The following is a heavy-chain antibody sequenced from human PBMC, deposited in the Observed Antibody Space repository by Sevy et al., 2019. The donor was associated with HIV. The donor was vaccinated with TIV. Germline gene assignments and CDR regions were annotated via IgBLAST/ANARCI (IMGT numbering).Heavy chain of an antibody. V-gene: IGHV3-23*01. J-gene: IGHJ3*02. CDR1: GFTFGSYA. CDR2: ISGSGGST. Sequence: GGSLRLSCAASGFTFGSYAMSWVRQAPGKGLEWVSAISGSGGSTYYADSVKGRFTISRDNSKNTLYLQMNSLRAEDTAVYYCAKDLQIFGVAHDAFDIWGQGTMVTVSS. D-gene: IGHD3-3*01. CDR3: AKDLQIFGVAHDAFDI.